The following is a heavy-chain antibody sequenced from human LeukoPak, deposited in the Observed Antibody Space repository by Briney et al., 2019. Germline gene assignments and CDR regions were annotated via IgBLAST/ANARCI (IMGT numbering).Heavy chain of an antibody. D-gene: IGHD7-27*01. Sequence: SETLFLTCSVSGASINGYYWSWIRQPPGKGLECIGYIYYSGSTNYNPSLESRLTISLDTSRNQFSLRLRSVTAADTAVYFCARGTTGAYFGTPPYFDFWGQGSLVTVSS. CDR1: GASINGYY. J-gene: IGHJ4*02. CDR2: IYYSGST. V-gene: IGHV4-59*01. CDR3: ARGTTGAYFGTPPYFDF.